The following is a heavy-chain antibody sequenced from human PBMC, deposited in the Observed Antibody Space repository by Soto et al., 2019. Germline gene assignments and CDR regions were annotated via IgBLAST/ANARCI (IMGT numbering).Heavy chain of an antibody. CDR2: ISSRSTYI. J-gene: IGHJ4*02. V-gene: IGHV3-21*01. D-gene: IGHD1-26*01. CDR3: ATVTSGSYYDY. CDR1: GFTFSSYI. Sequence: GESLRRSCAASGFTFSSYIMHWVRQAPGKGLEWVSSISSRSTYIYYADSVRGRFTISRDDAQNSLYLQMTSLRAEDTAVYYCATVTSGSYYDYWGQGTLVTVSS.